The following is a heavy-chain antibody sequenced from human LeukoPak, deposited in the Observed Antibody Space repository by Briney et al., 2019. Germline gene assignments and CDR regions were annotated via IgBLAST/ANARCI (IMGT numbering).Heavy chain of an antibody. D-gene: IGHD3-22*01. CDR3: AVRTGITMIVADY. V-gene: IGHV3-23*01. J-gene: IGHJ4*02. Sequence: GGSLRLSCAASGFTFSSYAMSWVPQAPGKGLEWVSAISGSGGSTYYADSVKGRFTISRDNSKNTLYLQMNSLRAEDTAVYYCAVRTGITMIVADYWGQGTLVTVSS. CDR2: ISGSGGST. CDR1: GFTFSSYA.